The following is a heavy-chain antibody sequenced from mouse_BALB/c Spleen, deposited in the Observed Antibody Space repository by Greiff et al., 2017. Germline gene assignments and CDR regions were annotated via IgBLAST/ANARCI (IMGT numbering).Heavy chain of an antibody. J-gene: IGHJ3*01. D-gene: IGHD1-1*01. CDR3: AREDYYGSSGAWFAY. Sequence: QVQLQQSGPELVKPGASVKISCKASGYAFSSSWMNWVKQRPGQGLEWIGRIYPGDGDTNYNGKFKGKATLTADKSSSTAYMQLSSLTSVDSAVYFCAREDYYGSSGAWFAYWGQGTLVTVSA. CDR1: GYAFSSSW. CDR2: IYPGDGDT. V-gene: IGHV1-82*01.